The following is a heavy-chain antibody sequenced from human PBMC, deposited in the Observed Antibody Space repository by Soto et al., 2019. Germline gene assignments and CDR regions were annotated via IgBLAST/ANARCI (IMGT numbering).Heavy chain of an antibody. Sequence: QVQLQESGPGLVKPSQTLSLTCTFSGGSISSGDYYWRWIRQPPGQGLEWIGYIYYSGSTYYNPSLKSRVTISVDTSKNQFSLKLSSVTAADTAVYYCARALMTTVTPSFDYWGQGTLVTVSS. CDR1: GGSISSGDYY. J-gene: IGHJ4*02. CDR3: ARALMTTVTPSFDY. D-gene: IGHD4-17*01. CDR2: IYYSGST. V-gene: IGHV4-30-4*01.